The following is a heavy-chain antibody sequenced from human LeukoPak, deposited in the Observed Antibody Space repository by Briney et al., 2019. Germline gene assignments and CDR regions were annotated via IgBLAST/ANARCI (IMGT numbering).Heavy chain of an antibody. J-gene: IGHJ1*01. Sequence: PGGSLRLSCAASGFTFSSYSMNWVRQAPGKGLEWVSSISSRSSYIYYADSVKGRFTISRDNAKNSLYLQMNSLRAEDTAVYYCARSEVTTEAEYFQHWGQGTLVTVSS. CDR2: ISSRSSYI. D-gene: IGHD4-17*01. CDR3: ARSEVTTEAEYFQH. CDR1: GFTFSSYS. V-gene: IGHV3-21*01.